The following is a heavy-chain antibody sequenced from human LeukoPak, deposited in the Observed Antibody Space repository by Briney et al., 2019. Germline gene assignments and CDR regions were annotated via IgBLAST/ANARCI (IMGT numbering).Heavy chain of an antibody. CDR2: IIPIFGTA. J-gene: IGHJ3*02. CDR3: ASILSSSGSKGSLDI. V-gene: IGHV1-69*13. Sequence: GASVKVSCKASGGTFSSYAISWVRQAPGQGLEWMGGIIPIFGTANYAQKFQGRVTITADESTSTAYMELSSLRSEDTAVYYCASILSSSGSKGSLDIWGQGTMVTVSS. CDR1: GGTFSSYA. D-gene: IGHD3-22*01.